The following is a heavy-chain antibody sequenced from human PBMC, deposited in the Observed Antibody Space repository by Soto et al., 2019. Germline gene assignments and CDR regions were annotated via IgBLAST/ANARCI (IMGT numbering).Heavy chain of an antibody. D-gene: IGHD5-12*01. Sequence: QVQLVQSGAEVKKPGSSVKVSCKASGGTFSTYDICWVRQAPGQGLEWMGGITTLFGTANYAQKFQGRATIIADESTRTAYMELRRLRSEDTAVYYCAINEGTDGYKFAYWGQGTLVTVSS. V-gene: IGHV1-69*01. CDR2: ITTLFGTA. CDR3: AINEGTDGYKFAY. J-gene: IGHJ4*02. CDR1: GGTFSTYD.